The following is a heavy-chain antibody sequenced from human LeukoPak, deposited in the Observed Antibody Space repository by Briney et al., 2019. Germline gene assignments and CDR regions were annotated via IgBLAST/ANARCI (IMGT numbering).Heavy chain of an antibody. Sequence: SETLSLTCTVSGGSISTYSWNWIRQSPGQGLEWIGYIKNNGGNYNNPSLMGRVTTSLDTSKNQFSLKLTSVTAADTAVYYCARDAGGTWFDPWGQGTLVTVSS. V-gene: IGHV4-59*01. CDR2: IKNNGGN. CDR1: GGSISTYS. J-gene: IGHJ5*02. CDR3: ARDAGGTWFDP.